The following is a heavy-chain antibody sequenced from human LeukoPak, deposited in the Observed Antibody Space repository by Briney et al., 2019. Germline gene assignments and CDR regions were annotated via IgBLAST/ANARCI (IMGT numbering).Heavy chain of an antibody. CDR2: IYSGDSDT. CDR1: GYTFTNYW. CDR3: AKAGYSTGWDTHKANWFDP. D-gene: IGHD2-8*02. V-gene: IGHV5-51*01. Sequence: GESLKISCQGSGYTFTNYWIGWVRQMPGKGLEWMGIIYSGDSDTKYNPSFKGQFTISADKSTRAAYLQWSSLRASENAMYYCAKAGYSTGWDTHKANWFDPWGQGTLVTVSS. J-gene: IGHJ5*02.